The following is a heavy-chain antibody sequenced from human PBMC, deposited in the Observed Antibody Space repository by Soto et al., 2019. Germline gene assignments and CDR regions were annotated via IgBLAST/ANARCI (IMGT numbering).Heavy chain of an antibody. J-gene: IGHJ6*02. V-gene: IGHV3-48*02. D-gene: IGHD6-6*01. CDR1: GFTYSSYS. CDR2: ISTSSGTI. CDR3: AIITEYSSYYYNGMDV. Sequence: EVQLVESGGGLVQPGGSLRLSCAASGFTYSSYSMNWVRQAPGKGLEWVSYISTSSGTIYYADSVKGRFTISRDNAKKSLYLQKNSLRDEDTAVYYCAIITEYSSYYYNGMDVWGQGTTVTVAS.